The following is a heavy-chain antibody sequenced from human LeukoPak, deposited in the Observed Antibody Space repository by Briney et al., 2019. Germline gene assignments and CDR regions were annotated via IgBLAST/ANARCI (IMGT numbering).Heavy chain of an antibody. V-gene: IGHV3-43*02. J-gene: IGHJ4*02. D-gene: IGHD5-18*01. CDR1: GFTFDDYA. CDR3: AIETAMEYVDY. CDR2: ISGDGGST. Sequence: GGSLRLSCAASGFTFDDYAMHWVRQAPGKGLEWVSLISGDGGSTYYADSVKGRFTISRDNSKNSLYLQMNSLRTENTALYYCAIETAMEYVDYWGQGTLVTVSS.